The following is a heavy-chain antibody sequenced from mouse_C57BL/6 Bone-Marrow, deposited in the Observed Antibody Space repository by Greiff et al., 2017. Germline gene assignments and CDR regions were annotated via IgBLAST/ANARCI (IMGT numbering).Heavy chain of an antibody. J-gene: IGHJ2*01. CDR2: ISSGSSTI. V-gene: IGHV5-17*01. Sequence: EVKLEESGGGLVKPGGSLKLSCAASGFTFSDYGMHWVRQAPEKGLEWVAYISSGSSTIYYAATVKGRFTISRDNAKNTLFLQMTSLRSEDTAMYYGAMIYDGYPYYIDYWGQGTTRTVSS. CDR1: GFTFSDYG. CDR3: AMIYDGYPYYIDY. D-gene: IGHD2-3*01.